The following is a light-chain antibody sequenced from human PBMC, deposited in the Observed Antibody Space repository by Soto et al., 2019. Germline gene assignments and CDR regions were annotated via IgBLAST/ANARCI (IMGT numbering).Light chain of an antibody. CDR2: AAS. J-gene: IGKJ2*01. Sequence: EMQMTQYQSSLSTSVGDSVAITCQASHHIRTNLNSYQQKQGKAPKPLIYAASNLETGVPSRFSGSGSGTDLTLTISSLQPEDVATYFCQQFVQLPRTVGQGTK. V-gene: IGKV1-33*01. CDR1: HHIRTN. CDR3: QQFVQLPRT.